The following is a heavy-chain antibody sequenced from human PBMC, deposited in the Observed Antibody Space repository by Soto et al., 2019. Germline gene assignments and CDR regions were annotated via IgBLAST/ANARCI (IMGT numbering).Heavy chain of an antibody. CDR1: GYTFTSYD. J-gene: IGHJ4*02. V-gene: IGHV1-46*01. CDR3: ARDDYDFWSGHPPAYYFDY. Sequence: VKVACKASGYTFTSYDMHWVRQAPGQGLEWMGIINPSGGSTSYAQKFQGRVTMTRDTSTSTVYMELSSLRSEDTAVYYCARDDYDFWSGHPPAYYFDYWGQGTLVTVSS. CDR2: INPSGGST. D-gene: IGHD3-3*01.